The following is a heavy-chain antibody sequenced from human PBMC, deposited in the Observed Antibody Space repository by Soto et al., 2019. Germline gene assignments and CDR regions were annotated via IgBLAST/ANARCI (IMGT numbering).Heavy chain of an antibody. CDR3: ARDGCISTSCYPSDY. V-gene: IGHV3-23*01. CDR2: IGSSGGST. J-gene: IGHJ4*02. D-gene: IGHD2-2*01. Sequence: GGSLRLSCAVSGFTFSSYTMSWVRQAPGKGLEWVSGIGSSGGSTYYADSVKGRFTISRDNFKNTVYLQMNSLRAEDTAVYYCARDGCISTSCYPSDYWGQGTLVTVPQ. CDR1: GFTFSSYT.